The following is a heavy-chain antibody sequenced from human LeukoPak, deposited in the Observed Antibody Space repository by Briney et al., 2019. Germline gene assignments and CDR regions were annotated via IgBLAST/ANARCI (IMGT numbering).Heavy chain of an antibody. J-gene: IGHJ4*02. Sequence: GGSLRPSCAASGFTFSSYAMHWVRQAPGKGLEWVAVISYDGSNKYYADSVKGRFTISRDNSKNTLYLQMNSLRAEDTAVYYCAGRPYSSSWYDFDYWGQGTLVTVSS. CDR2: ISYDGSNK. CDR1: GFTFSSYA. V-gene: IGHV3-30-3*01. CDR3: AGRPYSSSWYDFDY. D-gene: IGHD6-13*01.